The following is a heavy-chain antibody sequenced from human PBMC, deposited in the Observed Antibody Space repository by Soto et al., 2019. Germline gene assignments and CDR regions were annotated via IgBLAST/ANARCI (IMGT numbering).Heavy chain of an antibody. CDR2: IKQDGSEK. V-gene: IGHV3-7*03. J-gene: IGHJ6*02. Sequence: PGGSLRLSCVASGLTFSGHWMSWVRQAPGRGLEWVANIKQDGSEKYYVDSVKGRFTISRDNTKKSLYLQMNDLRAEDTAVYYCAKTVDGQQLVTPLNYYYYGMDVWGQGTTVTVS. CDR1: GLTFSGHW. CDR3: AKTVDGQQLVTPLNYYYYGMDV. D-gene: IGHD6-13*01.